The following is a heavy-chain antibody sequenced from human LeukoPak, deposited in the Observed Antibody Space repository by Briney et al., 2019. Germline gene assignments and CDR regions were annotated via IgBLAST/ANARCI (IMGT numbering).Heavy chain of an antibody. CDR1: GGSFSGYY. D-gene: IGHD3-16*01. J-gene: IGHJ4*02. CDR2: INHSGST. Sequence: PSETLSLTCAVYGGSFSGYYWSWIRQPPGKGLEWIGEINHSGSTNYNPSLKSRVTISVDTSKNQFSLKLSPVTAADTAVYYCARGYVGDYWGQGTLVTVSS. V-gene: IGHV4-34*01. CDR3: ARGYVGDY.